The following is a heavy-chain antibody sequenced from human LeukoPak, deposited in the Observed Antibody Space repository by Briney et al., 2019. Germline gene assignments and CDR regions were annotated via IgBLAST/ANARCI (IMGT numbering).Heavy chain of an antibody. D-gene: IGHD2-15*01. V-gene: IGHV3-23*01. J-gene: IGHJ4*02. CDR3: AKAQGYCDY. Sequence: GGSLRLSCAASGFTFSSYAMSWVRQAPGRGLEWVSTISGTGPDTYYADPVKGRFTGSRDNSKNTLYLQMDSLRAEDTAVYYCAKAQGYCDYWGQGTLVTASS. CDR2: ISGTGPDT. CDR1: GFTFSSYA.